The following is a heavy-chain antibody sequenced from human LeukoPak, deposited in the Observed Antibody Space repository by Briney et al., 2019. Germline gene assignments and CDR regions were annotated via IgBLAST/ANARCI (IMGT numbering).Heavy chain of an antibody. CDR3: AVGVAAADLNY. V-gene: IGHV3-11*03. CDR1: GFTFSDYY. Sequence: PGGSLRLSRAASGFTFSDYYMSWIRQAPGKGLEWVSYISSSSSYTNYADSVKGRFTISRDNAKNSLYLQMNSLRAEDTAVYYCAVGVAAADLNYWGQGTLVTVSS. CDR2: ISSSSSYT. D-gene: IGHD6-13*01. J-gene: IGHJ4*02.